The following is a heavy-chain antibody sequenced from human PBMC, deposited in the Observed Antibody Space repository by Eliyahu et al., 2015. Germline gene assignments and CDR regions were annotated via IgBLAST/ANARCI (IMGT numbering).Heavy chain of an antibody. CDR3: AREWARAGTFFDS. D-gene: IGHD6-13*01. CDR1: GFTFTSHW. J-gene: IGHJ4*02. CDR2: IKQDGGQK. Sequence: EVQLVESGGGLVQPGGSLRLSCAVSGFTFTSHWMSWVRQVPGRGLEWVANIKQDGGQKNYVDSVKGRFTISRDNAENALYLQMDSLRAEDTAVYYCAREWARAGTFFDSWGQGTLVTVSS. V-gene: IGHV3-7*05.